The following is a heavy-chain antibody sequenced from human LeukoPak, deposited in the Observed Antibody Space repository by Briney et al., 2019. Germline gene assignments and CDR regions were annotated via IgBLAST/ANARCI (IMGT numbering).Heavy chain of an antibody. CDR3: ARNVSRGEPGGAFDM. D-gene: IGHD3-16*01. J-gene: IGHJ3*02. CDR2: IYYSGST. Sequence: SETLSLTCTVSGGAISGRRDYWGWIRQPPGKGLEWIASIYYSGSTHYNPSLKSRVTISVDTSRNQFSLELRTATAADTAMYYCARNVSRGEPGGAFDMWGQGAMVTVSS. CDR1: GGAISGRRDY. V-gene: IGHV4-39*01.